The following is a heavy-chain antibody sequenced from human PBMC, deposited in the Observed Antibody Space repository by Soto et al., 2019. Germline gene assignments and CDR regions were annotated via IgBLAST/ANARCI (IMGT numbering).Heavy chain of an antibody. J-gene: IGHJ6*02. CDR3: AKDTGSIAAPPPYYYYYYGMDV. D-gene: IGHD6-6*01. V-gene: IGHV3-23*01. Sequence: LRLSCAASGFTFSSYAMSWVRQAPGKGLEWVSAISGSGGSTYYADSVKGRFTISRDNSKNTLYLQMNSLRAEDTAVYYCAKDTGSIAAPPPYYYYYYGMDVWGQGTTVTVSS. CDR1: GFTFSSYA. CDR2: ISGSGGST.